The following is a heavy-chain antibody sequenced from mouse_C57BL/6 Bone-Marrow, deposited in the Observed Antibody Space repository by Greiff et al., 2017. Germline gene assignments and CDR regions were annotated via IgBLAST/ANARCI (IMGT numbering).Heavy chain of an antibody. V-gene: IGHV1-85*01. CDR3: ARDYGSSYWYFDV. J-gene: IGHJ1*03. D-gene: IGHD1-1*01. CDR1: GYTFTSYD. CDR2: LYPRDGST. Sequence: VKVVESGPELVKPGASVKLSCKASGYTFTSYDINWVKQRPGQGLEWIGWLYPRDGSTKYNEKFKGKATLTVDTSSSTAYMELHSLTSEYSAVYFCARDYGSSYWYFDVWGTGTTVTVSS.